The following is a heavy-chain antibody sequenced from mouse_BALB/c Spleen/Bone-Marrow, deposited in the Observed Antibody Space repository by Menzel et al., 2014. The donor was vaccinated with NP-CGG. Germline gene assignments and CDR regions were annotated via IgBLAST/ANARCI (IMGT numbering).Heavy chain of an antibody. CDR1: GFSFSNYG. V-gene: IGHV5-9-2*01. CDR3: ARHAYYDQTEVSFVY. D-gene: IGHD2-4*01. J-gene: IGHJ3*01. Sequence: EVQLVESGGGLVKSGGSLKLSCAASGFSFSNYGMSWVRPTPEKRLEWVATISGDGRYTFYSDSVKGRFTISRDNAKNNLYLQLSSLRSEDTALYYCARHAYYDQTEVSFVYWGQGTLDTVSA. CDR2: ISGDGRYT.